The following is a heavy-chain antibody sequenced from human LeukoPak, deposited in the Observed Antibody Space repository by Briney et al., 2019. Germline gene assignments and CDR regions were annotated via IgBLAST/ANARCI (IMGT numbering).Heavy chain of an antibody. D-gene: IGHD5-18*01. CDR3: AREKAMADPGYFDL. CDR2: ISYDGSNK. Sequence: GGSLRLSCAASGFTFSSYAMHWVRQAPGKGLEWVAVISYDGSNKCYADSVKGRFTISRDNSKNTLYLQMNSLRAEDTAVYYCAREKAMADPGYFDLWGRGTLVTVSS. J-gene: IGHJ2*01. CDR1: GFTFSSYA. V-gene: IGHV3-30-3*01.